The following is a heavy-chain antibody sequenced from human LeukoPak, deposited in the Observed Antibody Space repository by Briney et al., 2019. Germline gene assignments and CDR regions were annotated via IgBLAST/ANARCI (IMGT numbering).Heavy chain of an antibody. J-gene: IGHJ4*02. D-gene: IGHD3-9*01. CDR1: GYSFTSYW. CDR3: VRPKYDILTGYYNELDY. Sequence: GESLKISCKGSGYSFTSYWIGWVRQMPGKGLEWMGIIYPGDSDTRYSPSFQGQVTISADKSISTAYLQWSSLKASDTAMYYCVRPKYDILTGYYNELDYWGQGTLVTVSS. CDR2: IYPGDSDT. V-gene: IGHV5-51*01.